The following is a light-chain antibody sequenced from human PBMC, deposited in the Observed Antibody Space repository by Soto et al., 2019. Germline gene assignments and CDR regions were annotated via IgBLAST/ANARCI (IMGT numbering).Light chain of an antibody. J-gene: IGKJ1*01. CDR3: QHYNTYPWT. CDR2: KAS. V-gene: IGKV1-5*03. Sequence: DIHMTQSPSILSASVGDRVTITCRASQSISSWLAWYQQKPGKAPNLLIHKASHLESGVPSRFSGSGSGTEFTLTISSLQPGDFATYYCQHYNTYPWTFGQGTKVEIK. CDR1: QSISSW.